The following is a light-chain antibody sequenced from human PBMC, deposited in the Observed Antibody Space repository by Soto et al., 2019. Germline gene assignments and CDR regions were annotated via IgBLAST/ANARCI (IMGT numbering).Light chain of an antibody. CDR3: QQFGSSPPWT. CDR2: AAS. Sequence: EIVMTQSPATLSVSPGERATLSCRASQSGSSNLAWYQQKPGHAPRLLIYAASTRATGVPDRFSGSGFGTDFTLTISRLEPEDFALYYCQQFGSSPPWTFGQGTKV. V-gene: IGKV3-20*01. J-gene: IGKJ1*01. CDR1: QSGSSN.